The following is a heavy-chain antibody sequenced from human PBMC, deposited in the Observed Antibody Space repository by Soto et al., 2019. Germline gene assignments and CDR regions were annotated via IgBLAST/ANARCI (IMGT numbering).Heavy chain of an antibody. D-gene: IGHD5-18*01. J-gene: IGHJ6*02. Sequence: SETLSLTCTVSGGSISSYYWSWIRQPAGKGLEWIGRIYTSGSTNYNPSLKSRVTMSVDTSKNQFSLKLSSVTAADTAVYYCARDLPPGYSYGDYYYYYGMDVWGQGTTVT. CDR3: ARDLPPGYSYGDYYYYYGMDV. V-gene: IGHV4-4*07. CDR1: GGSISSYY. CDR2: IYTSGST.